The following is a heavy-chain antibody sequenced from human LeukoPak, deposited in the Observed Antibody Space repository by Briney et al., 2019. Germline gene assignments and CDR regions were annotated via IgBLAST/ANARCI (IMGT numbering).Heavy chain of an antibody. CDR3: ARDHGGTNLDY. CDR2: ISDSGTAV. CDR1: GFTFDDCA. J-gene: IGHJ4*02. V-gene: IGHV3-21*04. D-gene: IGHD4-23*01. Sequence: GGSLRLSCAASGFTFDDCAMHWVRQAPGRGLEWVSAISDSGTAVYYYADSVKGRFTISRDNAKNSLYLQMNSLRAEDTAVYYCARDHGGTNLDYWGQGTLVTVSS.